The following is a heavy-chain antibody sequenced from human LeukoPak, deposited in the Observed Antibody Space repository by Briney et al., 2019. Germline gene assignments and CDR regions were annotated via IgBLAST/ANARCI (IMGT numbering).Heavy chain of an antibody. Sequence: GGSLRLSCAASGFTLSSYGMHWVRQAPGKGLEWVAFIRYDGSNKCYADSVKGRFTISRDNSKNTLYLQMNSLRAEDTAVYYCARDKDDFWSGSRYFDYWGQGTLVTVSS. J-gene: IGHJ4*02. D-gene: IGHD3-3*01. CDR3: ARDKDDFWSGSRYFDY. CDR2: IRYDGSNK. CDR1: GFTLSSYG. V-gene: IGHV3-30*02.